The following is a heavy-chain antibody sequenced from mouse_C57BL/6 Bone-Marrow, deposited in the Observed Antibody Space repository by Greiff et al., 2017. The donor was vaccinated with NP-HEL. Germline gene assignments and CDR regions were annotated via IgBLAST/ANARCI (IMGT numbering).Heavy chain of an antibody. CDR1: GYAFSSSW. J-gene: IGHJ2*01. V-gene: IGHV1-82*01. Sequence: QVQLQQSGPELVKPGASVKISCKASGYAFSSSWMNWVKQRPGKGLEWIGRIYPGDGDTNYNGKFKGKATLTADKSSSTAYMQLSSLTSEDSAVDFCARPYYYGSPLDYWGQGTTLTVSS. CDR3: ARPYYYGSPLDY. CDR2: IYPGDGDT. D-gene: IGHD1-1*01.